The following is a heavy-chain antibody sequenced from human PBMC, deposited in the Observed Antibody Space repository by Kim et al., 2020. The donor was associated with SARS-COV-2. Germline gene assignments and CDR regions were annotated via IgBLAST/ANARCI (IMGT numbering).Heavy chain of an antibody. V-gene: IGHV1-8*01. CDR3: ARATVGYCSGGSCYTEDY. D-gene: IGHD2-15*01. Sequence: ASVKVSCKASGYTFTSYDINWVRQATGQGLEWMGWMNPNSGNTGYAQKFQGRVTMTRNTSISTAYMELSSLRSEDTAVYYCARATVGYCSGGSCYTEDYWGQGTLVTVSS. CDR2: MNPNSGNT. CDR1: GYTFTSYD. J-gene: IGHJ4*02.